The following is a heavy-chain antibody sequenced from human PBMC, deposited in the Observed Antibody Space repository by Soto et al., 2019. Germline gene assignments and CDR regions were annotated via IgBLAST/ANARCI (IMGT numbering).Heavy chain of an antibody. V-gene: IGHV1-46*03. J-gene: IGHJ4*02. CDR1: GYTFTSYY. Sequence: QVQLVQSGAEVKKPGASVKVSCKASGYTFTSYYMHWVRQAPGQGLEWMGIINPSGGSISYAQKFQGRVTMTRDTSTSTVYMELSSLRSEDTAVYYCARDLWGYCSGGSCYGGLDYWGQGTLVTVSS. CDR2: INPSGGSI. D-gene: IGHD2-15*01. CDR3: ARDLWGYCSGGSCYGGLDY.